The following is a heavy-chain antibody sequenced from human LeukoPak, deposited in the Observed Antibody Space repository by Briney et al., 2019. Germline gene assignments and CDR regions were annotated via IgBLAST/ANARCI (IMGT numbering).Heavy chain of an antibody. D-gene: IGHD2-8*01. V-gene: IGHV1-69*13. Sequence: ASVKVSCKASGGTFSSYAISWVRQAPGQGLEWMGGIIPIFGTANYAQKFQGRVTITADESTSTAYMELSSLRSEDTAVYYCARAPPGTNGVVYRFDPWGQGTLVTVSS. CDR3: ARAPPGTNGVVYRFDP. CDR1: GGTFSSYA. CDR2: IIPIFGTA. J-gene: IGHJ5*02.